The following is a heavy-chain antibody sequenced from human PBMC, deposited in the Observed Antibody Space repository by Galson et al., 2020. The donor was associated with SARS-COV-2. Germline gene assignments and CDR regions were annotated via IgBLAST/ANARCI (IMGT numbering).Heavy chain of an antibody. D-gene: IGHD2-2*01. CDR2: ISSNGGNT. CDR3: VRNVVPAATLYYYCLDV. Sequence: TGGSLRLSCSASGFTFSTYPMHWVRQAPGKGLEYVSAISSNGGNTYHANSVKGRFTISRDNSKNTLYLQMSTLRPEDTAVYYCVRNVVPAATLYYYCLDVWGEVTTVTVSS. CDR1: GFTFSTYP. J-gene: IGHJ6*04. V-gene: IGHV3-64D*08.